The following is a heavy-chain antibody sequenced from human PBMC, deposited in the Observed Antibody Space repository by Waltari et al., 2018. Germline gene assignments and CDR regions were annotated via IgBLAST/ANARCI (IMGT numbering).Heavy chain of an antibody. CDR2: INHSGST. CDR3: ARGQRTYCGGDCYSGDY. CDR1: GGSFSGYY. D-gene: IGHD2-21*02. V-gene: IGHV4-34*01. J-gene: IGHJ4*02. Sequence: QVQLQQWGAGLLKPSETLSLTCAVYGGSFSGYYWSWLRQPPGKGLEWIGEINHSGSTNYNPSLKIRVTISVDTSKNQFSLKLSSVTAADTAVYYCARGQRTYCGGDCYSGDYWGQGTLVTVSS.